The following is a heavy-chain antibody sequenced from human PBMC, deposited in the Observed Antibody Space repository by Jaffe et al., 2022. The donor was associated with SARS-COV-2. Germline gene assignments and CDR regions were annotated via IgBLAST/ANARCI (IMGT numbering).Heavy chain of an antibody. CDR2: IYTSGST. D-gene: IGHD6-6*01. J-gene: IGHJ6*02. CDR1: GGSISSGSYY. V-gene: IGHV4-61*02. CDR3: AREALSSSFPRYYYGMDV. Sequence: QVQLQESGPGLVKPSQTLSLTCTVSGGSISSGSYYWSWIRQPAGKGLEWIGRIYTSGSTNYNPSLKSRVTISVDTSKNQFSLKLSSVTAADTAVYYCAREALSSSFPRYYYGMDVWGQGTTVTVSS.